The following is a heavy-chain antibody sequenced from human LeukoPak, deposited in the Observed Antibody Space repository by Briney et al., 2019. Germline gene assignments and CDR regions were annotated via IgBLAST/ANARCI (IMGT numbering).Heavy chain of an antibody. V-gene: IGHV1-2*02. CDR3: ARDRSAYPTHQDY. Sequence: ASVKVSCKVSGYTLTELSMHWVRQAPGQGLEWMGWINPNSGGTNFAQKFQGRITMTRDTSISTAYMDLSRLKSDDTAVYYCARDRSAYPTHQDYWGQGTLVTVSS. J-gene: IGHJ4*02. CDR1: GYTLTELS. CDR2: INPNSGGT. D-gene: IGHD2-15*01.